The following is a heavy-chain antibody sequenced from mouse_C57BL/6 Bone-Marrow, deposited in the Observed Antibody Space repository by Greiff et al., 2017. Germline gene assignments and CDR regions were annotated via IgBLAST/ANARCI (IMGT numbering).Heavy chain of an antibody. Sequence: VQLQQSGAELVMPGASVKLSCKASGYTFTSYWMHWVKQRPGQGLEWIGEIDPSDSYTNYNHKFKGKSTLTVDKSSRTAYMQLSSLTSEDSAVYYCARDYGSSLFAYWGQGTLVTVAA. CDR3: ARDYGSSLFAY. D-gene: IGHD1-1*01. CDR2: IDPSDSYT. V-gene: IGHV1-69*01. CDR1: GYTFTSYW. J-gene: IGHJ3*01.